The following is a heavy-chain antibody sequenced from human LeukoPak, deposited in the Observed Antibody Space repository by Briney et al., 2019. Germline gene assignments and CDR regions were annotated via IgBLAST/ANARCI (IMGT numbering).Heavy chain of an antibody. Sequence: GGSLRLSCAASGLTFSGYAMAWVRQAPGKGLEWVSSITITGSSPSYADSVRGRFTVSRDNSKNTLYLQMNSLRAEDTAVYFCAKSSSSWSYYFNYWGQGTLVNVSS. D-gene: IGHD6-13*01. J-gene: IGHJ4*02. CDR1: GLTFSGYA. CDR3: AKSSSSWSYYFNY. V-gene: IGHV3-23*01. CDR2: ITITGSSP.